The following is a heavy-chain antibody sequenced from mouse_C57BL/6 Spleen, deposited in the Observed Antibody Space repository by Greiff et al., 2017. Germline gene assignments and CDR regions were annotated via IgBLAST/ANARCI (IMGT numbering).Heavy chain of an antibody. CDR2: ISYSGST. CDR3: ANGHYSHRDWYFDV. D-gene: IGHD2-12*01. Sequence: EVQVVESGPGLAKPSQTLSLTCSVTGYSITSDYWNWIRKFPGNKLEYMGYISYSGSTYYNPSLKSRISITRDTSKNQYYLQLTSVTTEDTATYYVANGHYSHRDWYFDVWGTGTTVTVSS. CDR1: GYSITSDY. V-gene: IGHV3-8*01. J-gene: IGHJ1*03.